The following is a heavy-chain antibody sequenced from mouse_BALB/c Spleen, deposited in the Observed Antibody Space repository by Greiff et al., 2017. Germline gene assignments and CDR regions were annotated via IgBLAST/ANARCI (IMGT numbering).Heavy chain of an antibody. CDR3: TRGTTVPFAY. Sequence: QVQLQQSGAELVRPGASVTLSCKASGYTFTDYEMHWVKQTPVHGLEWIGAIDPETGGTAYNQKFKGKATLTADKSSSTAYMELRSLTSEDSAVYYCTRGTTVPFAYWGQGTLVTVSA. D-gene: IGHD1-1*01. CDR1: GYTFTDYE. J-gene: IGHJ3*01. CDR2: IDPETGGT. V-gene: IGHV1-15*01.